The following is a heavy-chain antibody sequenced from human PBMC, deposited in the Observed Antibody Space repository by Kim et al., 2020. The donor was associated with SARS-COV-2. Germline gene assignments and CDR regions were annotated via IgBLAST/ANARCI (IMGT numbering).Heavy chain of an antibody. J-gene: IGHJ4*02. Sequence: GGSLRLSCVASGFNSNNYAMSWVRQAPGKGLKWLSAITKYDSRTYYADSVKGRFTISRDISQNTVFLQMNSLRAEDSALYFCAKDHPASGWPTFDCWGQGTLVTVSS. CDR1: GFNSNNYA. CDR2: ITKYDSRT. V-gene: IGHV3-23*05. CDR3: AKDHPASGWPTFDC. D-gene: IGHD6-19*01.